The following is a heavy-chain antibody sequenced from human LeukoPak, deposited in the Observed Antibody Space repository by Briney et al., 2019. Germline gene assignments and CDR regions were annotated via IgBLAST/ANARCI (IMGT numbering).Heavy chain of an antibody. Sequence: GGSLRLSCAASGFTISSNYMNWVRQAPGKGLEWVSIIYSGGRTYYADSVKGGFPLSRDNSKNTLYLQMNSLRAEDTAVYYCARDLGSGCNFDYWGPGTLVTVSS. D-gene: IGHD6-19*01. CDR1: GFTISSNY. J-gene: IGHJ4*02. CDR2: IYSGGRT. CDR3: ARDLGSGCNFDY. V-gene: IGHV3-53*01.